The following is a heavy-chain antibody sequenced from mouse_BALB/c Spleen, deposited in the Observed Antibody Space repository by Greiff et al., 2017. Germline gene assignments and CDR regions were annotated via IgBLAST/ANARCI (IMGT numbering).Heavy chain of an antibody. V-gene: IGHV1S81*02. CDR3: ARSDSLLRPNWYFDV. J-gene: IGHJ1*01. Sequence: VQLQQPGAELVKPGASVKLSCKASGYTFTSYWMHWVKQRPGQGLEWIGEINPSNGRTNYNEKFKSKATLTVDKSSSTAYMQLSSLTSEDSAVYYCARSDSLLRPNWYFDVWGAGTTVTVSS. D-gene: IGHD1-2*01. CDR1: GYTFTSYW. CDR2: INPSNGRT.